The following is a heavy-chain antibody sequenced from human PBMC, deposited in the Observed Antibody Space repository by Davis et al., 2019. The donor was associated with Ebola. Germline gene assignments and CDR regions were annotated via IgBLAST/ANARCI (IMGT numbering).Heavy chain of an antibody. CDR3: ARLVSLHRTPYYYVSPYYFDY. D-gene: IGHD3-22*01. CDR1: DSISSSSHY. J-gene: IGHJ4*02. Sequence: MPSETLSLTCTVSDSISSSSHYWAWIRQPPGKGLEWIGSIYYDGSTYYNPSLKSRVTLFVDTSTNHFSLRLTSVTAADTALYYCARLVSLHRTPYYYVSPYYFDYWGQGTLVTVSS. CDR2: IYYDGST. V-gene: IGHV4-39*02.